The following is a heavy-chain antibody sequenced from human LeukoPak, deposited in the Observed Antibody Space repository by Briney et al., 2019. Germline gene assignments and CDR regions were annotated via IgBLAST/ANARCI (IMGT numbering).Heavy chain of an antibody. Sequence: GGSLRLSCAASGFTFSDYGMHWVRQAPGKGLEWVAVISYDGSNKYYADSVKGRFTISRDNSKNTLYLQMNSPRPEDTAVYYCAKDLISMVRGVITALDYWGQGTLVTVSS. V-gene: IGHV3-30*18. CDR3: AKDLISMVRGVITALDY. CDR1: GFTFSDYG. CDR2: ISYDGSNK. D-gene: IGHD3-10*01. J-gene: IGHJ4*02.